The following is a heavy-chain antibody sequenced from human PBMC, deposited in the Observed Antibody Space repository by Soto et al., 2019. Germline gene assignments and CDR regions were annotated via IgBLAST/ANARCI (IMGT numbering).Heavy chain of an antibody. D-gene: IGHD6-13*01. CDR3: AREGPATISADLSWFDP. Sequence: QVQLQESGPGLVKPSGTLSLTCAVSGGSINSSNWWTWVRQPPGKGLGWIGNIYHSGNTNKNPSLKTRLSMSVDKSKHQCSLSLSSVTTTDTAIYYCAREGPATISADLSWFDPWGQGTLVTVAS. CDR1: GGSINSSNW. V-gene: IGHV4-4*02. J-gene: IGHJ5*02. CDR2: IYHSGNT.